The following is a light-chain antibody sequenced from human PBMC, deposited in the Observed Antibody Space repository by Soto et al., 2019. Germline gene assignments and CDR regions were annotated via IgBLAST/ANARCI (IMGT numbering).Light chain of an antibody. CDR3: SSYTTSNTRQIV. CDR2: DVS. CDR1: SSDVGGYNY. J-gene: IGLJ1*01. Sequence: QSALSRPASVSGSPGQSITISCTGTSSDVGGYNYVSWYQHHPGKAPNLIIYDVSNRPSGVSNRFSGSKSGNTASLTISGLQPEDEADYYCSSYTTSNTRQIVFGTGTKVT. V-gene: IGLV2-14*03.